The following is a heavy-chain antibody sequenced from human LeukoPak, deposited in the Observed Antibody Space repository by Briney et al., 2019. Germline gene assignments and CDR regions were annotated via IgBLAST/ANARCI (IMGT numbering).Heavy chain of an antibody. CDR3: GGFGYEAAVDL. CDR2: IKPDGSET. CDR1: GFMFSTYW. D-gene: IGHD6-13*01. V-gene: IGHV3-7*01. J-gene: IGHJ4*02. Sequence: GGSLRLSCAASGFMFSTYWMTWVRQAPGRGLEWVAIIKPDGSETYYVDPVKGRFTISRDNTKNLLYLQMNSLRGEDAAVYYCGGFGYEAAVDLWGQGTLVTVSS.